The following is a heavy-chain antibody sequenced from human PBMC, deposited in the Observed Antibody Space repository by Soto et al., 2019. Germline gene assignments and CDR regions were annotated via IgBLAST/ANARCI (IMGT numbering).Heavy chain of an antibody. CDR2: INHSGST. V-gene: IGHV4-34*01. J-gene: IGHJ6*02. D-gene: IGHD6-13*01. CDR3: ARGFKLRGSSWSDSYYYYYGMDV. CDR1: GGSFNGYY. Sequence: PSETLSLTCAVYGGSFNGYYWSWILQPPGKGLEWIGEINHSGSTNYNPSLKSRVTISVDTSKNQFSLKLSSVTAADTAVYYCARGFKLRGSSWSDSYYYYYGMDVWGQGTTVTVS.